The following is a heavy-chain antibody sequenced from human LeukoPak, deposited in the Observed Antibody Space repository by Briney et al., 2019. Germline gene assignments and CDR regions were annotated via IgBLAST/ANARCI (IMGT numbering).Heavy chain of an antibody. CDR2: IIPIFGTA. Sequence: SVKVSCKASGGTFSSYAISWVRQATGQGLEWMGGIIPIFGTANYAQKFQGRVTITADESASTAYMELSSLRSEDTAVYYCARPTGSSPVYNWFDPWGQGTLVTVSS. V-gene: IGHV1-69*01. CDR1: GGTFSSYA. J-gene: IGHJ5*02. CDR3: ARPTGSSPVYNWFDP. D-gene: IGHD1-1*01.